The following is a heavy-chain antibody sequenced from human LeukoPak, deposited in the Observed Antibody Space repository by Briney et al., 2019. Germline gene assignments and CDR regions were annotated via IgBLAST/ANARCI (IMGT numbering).Heavy chain of an antibody. J-gene: IGHJ5*02. Sequence: GESLKISGKGSGYSFTSYWIGWVRQMPGKDLEWMGIIYPGDSDTRYRPSFQGQVTISADKSISTAHLQWSSLKASDTAMYYCARRDGYCSGGSCYFNWFDPWGQGTLVTVSS. CDR3: ARRDGYCSGGSCYFNWFDP. V-gene: IGHV5-51*01. CDR1: GYSFTSYW. CDR2: IYPGDSDT. D-gene: IGHD2-15*01.